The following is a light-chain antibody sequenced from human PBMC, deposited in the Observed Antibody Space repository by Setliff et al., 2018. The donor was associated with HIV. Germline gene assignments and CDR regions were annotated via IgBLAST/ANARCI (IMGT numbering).Light chain of an antibody. CDR3: NSYTNTNTLGV. J-gene: IGLJ1*01. Sequence: QSALTQPASVSGSPGQSITISCNGTSSDVGGYNFVAWYQQHPGQAPKLLIYDVSNRPSGVSNRFSGSKSGNTASLTISGLQAEDEADYYCNSYTNTNTLGVFGTGTKVTVL. CDR1: SSDVGGYNF. V-gene: IGLV2-14*03. CDR2: DVS.